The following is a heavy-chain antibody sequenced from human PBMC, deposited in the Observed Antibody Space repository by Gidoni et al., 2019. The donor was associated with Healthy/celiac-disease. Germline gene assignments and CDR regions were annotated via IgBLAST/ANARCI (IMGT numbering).Heavy chain of an antibody. D-gene: IGHD1-26*01. CDR3: ARVQYIVGATDY. CDR1: VGSFRGYY. J-gene: IGHJ4*02. Sequence: QVQLQQWGAGLLKPSEPLSLTCSVSVGSFRGYYWSWVRQPPGKGLEWIGESNHSGSTNDNPSLKSRVTISVDTSKNLFSLKLSSVTAADTAVYYCARVQYIVGATDYWGQGTLVTVSS. CDR2: SNHSGST. V-gene: IGHV4-34*01.